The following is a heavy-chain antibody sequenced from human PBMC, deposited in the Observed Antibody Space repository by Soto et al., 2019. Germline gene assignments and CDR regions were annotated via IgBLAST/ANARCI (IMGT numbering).Heavy chain of an antibody. V-gene: IGHV3-15*01. CDR3: TTSDTIAVAGVYYYYGMGV. J-gene: IGHJ6*02. D-gene: IGHD6-19*01. CDR1: GFTFSNAW. Sequence: LRLSCAASGFTFSNAWMSWVRQAPGKGLEWVGRIKSKTDGGTTDYAAPVKGRFTISRDDSKNTLYLQMNSLKTEDTAVYYCTTSDTIAVAGVYYYYGMGVWGQGTTVTVSS. CDR2: IKSKTDGGTT.